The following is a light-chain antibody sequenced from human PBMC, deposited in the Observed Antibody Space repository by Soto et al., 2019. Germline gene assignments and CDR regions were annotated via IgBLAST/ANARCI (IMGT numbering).Light chain of an antibody. CDR3: SSYAASSALDVI. CDR2: EVT. CDR1: SSDVGAYNY. V-gene: IGLV2-14*01. Sequence: QSVLTQPASVSGSPGQSITISCTGTSSDVGAYNYVSWYQQHPGKAPKLMIYEVTNRPSGVSDRFSGSKSGNTASLTISGLQAEDEADYYCSSYAASSALDVIFGGGTKPPS. J-gene: IGLJ2*01.